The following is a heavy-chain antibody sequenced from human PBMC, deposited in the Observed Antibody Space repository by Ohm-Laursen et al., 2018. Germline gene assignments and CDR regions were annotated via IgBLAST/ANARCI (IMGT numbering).Heavy chain of an antibody. CDR1: GYTFTSYY. CDR3: ARDFGGIQLAR. CDR2: INPSGGST. D-gene: IGHD6-6*01. J-gene: IGHJ4*02. Sequence: ASVKVSCKASGYTFTSYYMHWARQAPGQGLEWMGIINPSGGSTSYAQKFQGRVTMTRDTSTSTVYMELSSLRSEDTAVYYRARDFGGIQLARWGQGTLVTVSS. V-gene: IGHV1-46*01.